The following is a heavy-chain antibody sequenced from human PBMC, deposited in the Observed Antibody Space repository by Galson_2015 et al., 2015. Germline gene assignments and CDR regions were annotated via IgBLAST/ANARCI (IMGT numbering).Heavy chain of an antibody. CDR2: ISNGGSTI. V-gene: IGHV3-48*02. Sequence: SLRLSCAASGFTFRSYTISWVRQAPGKGLEWISYISNGGSTIYYADSVKGRFTISRDNAKNSLYLQMHSLRDEDTAVYYCARDGPGVLRFLDVWGKGTTVTVSS. CDR1: GFTFRSYT. D-gene: IGHD3-3*01. CDR3: ARDGPGVLRFLDV. J-gene: IGHJ6*04.